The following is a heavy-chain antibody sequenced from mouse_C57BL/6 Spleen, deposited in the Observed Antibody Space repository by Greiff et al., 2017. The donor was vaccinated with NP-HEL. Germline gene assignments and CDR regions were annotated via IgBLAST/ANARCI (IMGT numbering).Heavy chain of an antibody. CDR2: IDPSDSYT. CDR3: ARVNYGRDFDY. CDR1: GYTFTSYW. Sequence: VQLQQPGAELVMPGASVKLSCKASGYTFTSYWMHWVKQRPGQGLEWIGEIDPSDSYTNYNQKFKGKSTLTVDKSSSTAYMQLSSLTSEDSAVYYCARVNYGRDFDYWGQGTTLTVSS. J-gene: IGHJ2*01. D-gene: IGHD1-1*01. V-gene: IGHV1-69*01.